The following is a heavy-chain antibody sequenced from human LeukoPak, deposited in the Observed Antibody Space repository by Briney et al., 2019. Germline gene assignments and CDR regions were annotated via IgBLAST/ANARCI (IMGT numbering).Heavy chain of an antibody. CDR1: GGSISGYY. CDR3: ARGLLVGNTGYYFDY. J-gene: IGHJ4*02. CDR2: IYYGGST. D-gene: IGHD1-26*01. Sequence: SETLSLTCTVSGGSISGYYWTWIRQPPGKGLEWIGYIYYGGSTNYHPSLKSRVTLSVDTSKKQFSLKLGSVTAADTAVYYCARGLLVGNTGYYFDYWGQGTLVTVSS. V-gene: IGHV4-59*01.